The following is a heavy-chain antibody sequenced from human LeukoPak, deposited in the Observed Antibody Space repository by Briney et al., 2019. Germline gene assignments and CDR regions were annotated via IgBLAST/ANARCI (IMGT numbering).Heavy chain of an antibody. D-gene: IGHD1-1*01. V-gene: IGHV3-7*01. CDR1: GFTFSSYW. CDR3: ARWVDWNPSYYYYYMDV. CDR2: IKQDGSEK. J-gene: IGHJ6*03. Sequence: GGSLRLSCAASGFTFSSYWMSWVRQAPGKGLEWVANIKQDGSEKYYVDSVKGRFTISRDNAKNSLYLQMNSLRAEDTAVYYCARWVDWNPSYYYYYMDVWGKGTTVTVSS.